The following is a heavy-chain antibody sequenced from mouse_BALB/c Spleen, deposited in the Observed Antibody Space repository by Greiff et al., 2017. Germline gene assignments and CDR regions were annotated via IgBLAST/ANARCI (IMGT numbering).Heavy chain of an antibody. CDR2: ISDGGSYT. J-gene: IGHJ4*01. V-gene: IGHV5-4*02. CDR3: ARANYDYAMDY. Sequence: EVKLVESGGGLVKPGGSLKLSCAASGFTFSDYYMYWVRQTPEKRLEWVATISDGGSYTYYPESVKGRFTISRDNAKNNLYLQMSSLKSEDTAMYYCARANYDYAMDYWGQGTSVTVSS. D-gene: IGHD2-4*01. CDR1: GFTFSDYY.